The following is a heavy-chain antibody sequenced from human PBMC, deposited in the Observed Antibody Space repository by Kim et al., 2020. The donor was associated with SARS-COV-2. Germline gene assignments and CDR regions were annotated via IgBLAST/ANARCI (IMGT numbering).Heavy chain of an antibody. J-gene: IGHJ4*02. Sequence: SETLSLTCTVSGGSISSYYWSWIRQPPGKGLEWIGYIYYSGSTNYNPSLKSRVTISVDTSKNQFSLKLSSVTAVDTAVYYCARCLNYDILTGYYYFDYWGQGTLVTVSS. CDR1: GGSISSYY. CDR3: ARCLNYDILTGYYYFDY. V-gene: IGHV4-59*08. CDR2: IYYSGST. D-gene: IGHD3-9*01.